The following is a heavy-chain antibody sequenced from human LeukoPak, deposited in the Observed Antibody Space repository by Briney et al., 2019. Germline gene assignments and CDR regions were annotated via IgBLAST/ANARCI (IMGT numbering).Heavy chain of an antibody. Sequence: PGRSHRLSYAASASNVNNAWMSSVRQAPGKGLEWVGRIRSKIDGGATDYAAPVKGRFTISRDDSKNTLYLQINSLKIEDTAMYYCYTSITDYWGQGTLVTVSS. CDR3: YTSITDY. J-gene: IGHJ4*02. CDR1: ASNVNNAW. D-gene: IGHD2-21*01. CDR2: IRSKIDGGAT. V-gene: IGHV3-15*07.